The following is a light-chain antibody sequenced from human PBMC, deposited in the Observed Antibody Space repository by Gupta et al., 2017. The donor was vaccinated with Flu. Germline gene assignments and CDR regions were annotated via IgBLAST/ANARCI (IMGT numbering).Light chain of an antibody. J-gene: IGKJ4*01. CDR1: HSIITN. CDR3: QQYDNSPPDT. CDR2: GAS. V-gene: IGKV3-15*01. Sequence: EIVLTQSPTILSVSPGVRVTLSCRASHSIITNLAWYQQRPGRPPRLLVYGASTRATGVPARFSGSGSGKEFTLTISSLQSEDYACYYCQQYDNSPPDTFGRGPKVEIK.